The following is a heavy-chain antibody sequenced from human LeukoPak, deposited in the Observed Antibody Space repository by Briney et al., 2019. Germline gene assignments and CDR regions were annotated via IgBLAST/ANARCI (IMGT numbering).Heavy chain of an antibody. CDR2: INEDGSPT. CDR1: GFTFRRSW. J-gene: IGHJ4*02. V-gene: IGHV3-74*01. D-gene: IGHD1-26*01. Sequence: GRCLRLSYAASGFTFRRSWMHWVRHAPAKGLVWGSRINEDGSPTSYADSVKGRFPISRDNAKNRLYLQMNGLRAEDTAVYYCARGPAANSGNYYVGDYWGQGSLVTVSS. CDR3: ARGPAANSGNYYVGDY.